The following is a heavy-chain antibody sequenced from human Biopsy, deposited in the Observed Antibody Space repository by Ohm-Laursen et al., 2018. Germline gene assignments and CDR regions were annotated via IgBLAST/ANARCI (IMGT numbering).Heavy chain of an antibody. CDR1: GDSISSYY. Sequence: SETLSLTWTVSGDSISSYYWSWIRQPPGKGLEWIGYVYYTGSTDYNPSLQSRVTISVDTSKNHFSLRLRSVTPADTAIYYCARDRGYYSDRTVPGYLDLWGRGTLVTVSS. CDR3: ARDRGYYSDRTVPGYLDL. J-gene: IGHJ2*01. V-gene: IGHV4-59*01. CDR2: VYYTGST. D-gene: IGHD3-22*01.